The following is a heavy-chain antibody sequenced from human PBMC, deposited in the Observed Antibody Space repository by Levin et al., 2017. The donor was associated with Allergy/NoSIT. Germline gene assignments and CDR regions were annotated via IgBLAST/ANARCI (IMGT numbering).Heavy chain of an antibody. CDR1: GFTFTIYD. CDR2: LNPNSGGT. V-gene: IGHV1-2*06. D-gene: IGHD1-7*01. CDR3: ARETIAGPPHNWFDT. J-gene: IGHJ5*01. Sequence: ASVKVSCKASGFTFTIYDIHWVRQAPGQGLEWVGRLNPNSGGTDSAQKFMGRVTMTRDTSTTTAFMELTRLRPDDTAMYYCARETIAGPPHNWFDTWGHGALVTVSS.